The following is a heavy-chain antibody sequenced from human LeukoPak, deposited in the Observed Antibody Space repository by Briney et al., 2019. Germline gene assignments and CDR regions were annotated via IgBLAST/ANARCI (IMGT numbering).Heavy chain of an antibody. CDR2: INHSGST. D-gene: IGHD6-13*01. CDR3: ARGSSSSYPYNWFDP. V-gene: IGHV4-34*01. CDR1: GGSFSGYY. Sequence: SETLSLTCAVYGGSFSGYYWSWIRQPPGKGLEWIGEINHSGSTNYNPSLKSRVTISVDTSKNQFSLKLSSVTAADTAVYYCARGSSSSYPYNWFDPWGQGTLVTVSS. J-gene: IGHJ5*02.